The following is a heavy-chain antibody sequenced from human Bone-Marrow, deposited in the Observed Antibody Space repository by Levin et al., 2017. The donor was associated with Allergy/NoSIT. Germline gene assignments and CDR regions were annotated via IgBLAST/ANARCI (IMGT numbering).Heavy chain of an antibody. Sequence: TCEGSGYSFINYWIGWVRQMPGKGLEWMGTIYPGDSDTRYSPSFQGQVTISADKSISTAYLQWSSLKASDTAMYYCARHFGGVDTAMITWGQGTLVTVSS. CDR2: IYPGDSDT. J-gene: IGHJ4*02. CDR3: ARHFGGVDTAMIT. D-gene: IGHD5-18*01. CDR1: GYSFINYW. V-gene: IGHV5-51*01.